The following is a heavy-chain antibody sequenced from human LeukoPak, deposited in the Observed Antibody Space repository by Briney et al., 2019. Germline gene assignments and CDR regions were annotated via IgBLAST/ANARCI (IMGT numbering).Heavy chain of an antibody. CDR1: GFTFSSYG. CDR3: ARWGAESYYYGMDA. CDR2: IWYDGSNK. J-gene: IGHJ6*02. V-gene: IGHV3-33*01. D-gene: IGHD1-26*01. Sequence: GGSLRLSCAASGFTFSSYGMHWVRQAPGKGLEWVAVIWYDGSNKYYADSVKGRFTISRDNSKNTLCLQMNSLRAEDTAVYYCARWGAESYYYGMDAWGQGTTVTVSS.